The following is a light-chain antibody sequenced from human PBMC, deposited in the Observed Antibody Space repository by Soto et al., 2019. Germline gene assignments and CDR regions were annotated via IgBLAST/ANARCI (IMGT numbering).Light chain of an antibody. V-gene: IGKV3-20*01. CDR2: SAS. CDR3: HQHGSSPWT. J-gene: IGKJ1*01. CDR1: QSVTSNS. Sequence: EIVLTQSPGTLSLSPGERATLSCRASQSVTSNSLAWYQQKPGQAPRLLIFSASSRATGIPDRFSGSESGNDFTLTIRRLEPEDLAVYYCHQHGSSPWTFGQGTKVEIK.